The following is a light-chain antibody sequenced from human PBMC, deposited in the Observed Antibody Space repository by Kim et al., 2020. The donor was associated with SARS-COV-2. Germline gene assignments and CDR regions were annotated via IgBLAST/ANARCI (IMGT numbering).Light chain of an antibody. Sequence: SSELTQDPAVSVALGQTVRITCQGDSLRSYYATWYQQKPRQAPLLVIFGRNNRPSGIPDRFSGSTSGHTASLTISGAQAEDEADFYCQSRDSGGNVVFGG. CDR2: GRN. CDR1: SLRSYY. CDR3: QSRDSGGNVV. V-gene: IGLV3-19*01. J-gene: IGLJ2*01.